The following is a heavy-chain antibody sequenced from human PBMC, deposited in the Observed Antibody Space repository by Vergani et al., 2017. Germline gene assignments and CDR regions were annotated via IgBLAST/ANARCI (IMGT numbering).Heavy chain of an antibody. Sequence: EVQLLESGGGLVQPGGSMRLSCAASGFTFSTYAMTWVRQAPGKGLEWVSLISWDGGSTYYADSVKGRFTISRDNSKNSLYLQMNSLRTEDTALYYCASLWGKEHDYWGQGTLVTVSS. CDR3: ASLWGKEHDY. D-gene: IGHD2/OR15-2a*01. CDR1: GFTFSTYA. CDR2: ISWDGGST. J-gene: IGHJ4*02. V-gene: IGHV3-43*02.